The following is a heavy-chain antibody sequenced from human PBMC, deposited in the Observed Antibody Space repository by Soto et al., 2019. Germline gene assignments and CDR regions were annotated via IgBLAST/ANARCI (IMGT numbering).Heavy chain of an antibody. CDR3: ASGFSGDYNSY. V-gene: IGHV3-23*01. CDR2: TSGSGGST. J-gene: IGHJ4*02. Sequence: GGSLRLSCAASGFIFYTHSMNWVRQAPGKGLEWVSATSGSGGSTYYAGSVKGRFTISRDNSKSTVYLQMNSLRAEDTDVYYCASGFSGDYNSYWGQGTLVTVSS. CDR1: GFIFYTHS. D-gene: IGHD4-17*01.